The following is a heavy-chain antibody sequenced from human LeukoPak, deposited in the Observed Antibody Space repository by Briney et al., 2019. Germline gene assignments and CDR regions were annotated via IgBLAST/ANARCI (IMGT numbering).Heavy chain of an antibody. Sequence: SETLSLTCTVSGGSISSSSYYWGWIRQPPGKGLEWIGSIYYSGSTYYNPSLKSRVTISVDKSKNQFFLELGPGAAADPAVYYCARHSAHYHGYSGYYVFDYWGQGTLVTVSS. CDR1: GGSISSSSYY. J-gene: IGHJ4*02. CDR2: IYYSGST. D-gene: IGHD3-22*01. V-gene: IGHV4-39*01. CDR3: ARHSAHYHGYSGYYVFDY.